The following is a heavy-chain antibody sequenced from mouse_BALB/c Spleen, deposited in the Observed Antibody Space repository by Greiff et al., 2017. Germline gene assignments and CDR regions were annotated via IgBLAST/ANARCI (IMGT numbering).Heavy chain of an antibody. CDR3: AREITAVVAHWYFDV. J-gene: IGHJ1*01. D-gene: IGHD1-1*01. CDR1: GYTFTSYW. V-gene: IGHV1-87*01. CDR2: IYPGDGDT. Sequence: VQLQQSGAELARPGASVKLSCKASGYTFTSYWMQWVKQRPGQGLEWIGAIYPGDGDTRYTQKFKGKATLTADKSSSTAYMQLSSLASEDSAVYYCAREITAVVAHWYFDVGGEGTAVTVSS.